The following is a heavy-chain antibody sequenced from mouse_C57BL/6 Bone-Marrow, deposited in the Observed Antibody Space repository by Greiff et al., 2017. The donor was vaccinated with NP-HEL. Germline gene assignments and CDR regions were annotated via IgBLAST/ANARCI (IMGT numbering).Heavy chain of an antibody. D-gene: IGHD2-3*01. CDR2: INPSSGYT. CDR3: ADGYLDY. J-gene: IGHJ2*01. V-gene: IGHV1-4*01. Sequence: VKLVESGAELARPGASVKMSCKASGYTFTSYTMHWVKQRPGQGLEWIGYINPSSGYTKYNQKFKDKATLTADKSSSTAYMQLSSLTSEDSAVYYCADGYLDYWGQGTTLTVSS. CDR1: GYTFTSYT.